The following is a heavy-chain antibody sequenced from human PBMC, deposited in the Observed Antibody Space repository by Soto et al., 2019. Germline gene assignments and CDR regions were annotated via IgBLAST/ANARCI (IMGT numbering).Heavy chain of an antibody. CDR2: FESGGSI. CDR3: ARAGVTPHFFDY. V-gene: IGHV3-53*01. CDR1: GFSVRTNY. J-gene: IGHJ4*02. Sequence: GSLRLSCAASGFSVRTNYMSWVRQAPGKGLEWVSVFESGGSIYYADSVKGRFIISRDYAKNTVYLQMNSLRADDTAVYYCARAGVTPHFFDYWGQGTLVTVSS. D-gene: IGHD2-21*02.